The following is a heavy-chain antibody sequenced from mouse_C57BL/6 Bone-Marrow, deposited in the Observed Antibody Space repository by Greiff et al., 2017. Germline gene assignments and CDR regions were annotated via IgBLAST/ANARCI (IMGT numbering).Heavy chain of an antibody. D-gene: IGHD2-4*01. Sequence: VKLQQPGAELVMPGASVKLSCKASGYTFTSYWMHWVKQRPGQGLEWIGEIDPSDSYTNYNQKFKGKSTLTVDKSSSTAYMQLSSLTSEDSAVYYCARARLRRRLDYWGQGTTLTVSS. J-gene: IGHJ2*01. V-gene: IGHV1-69*01. CDR3: ARARLRRRLDY. CDR1: GYTFTSYW. CDR2: IDPSDSYT.